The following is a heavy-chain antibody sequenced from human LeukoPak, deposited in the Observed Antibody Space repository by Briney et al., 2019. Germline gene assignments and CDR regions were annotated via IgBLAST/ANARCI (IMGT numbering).Heavy chain of an antibody. Sequence: QAGGSLRLSCAASGFTFSSYWMSWARQAPGKGLEWVANIKQDGSEKYYVDSVKGRFTISRDNAKNSLYLQMNSLRAEDTAVYYCARDLAYYDYVWGSYRRWGQGTLVTVSS. J-gene: IGHJ4*02. V-gene: IGHV3-7*01. CDR3: ARDLAYYDYVWGSYRR. D-gene: IGHD3-16*02. CDR1: GFTFSSYW. CDR2: IKQDGSEK.